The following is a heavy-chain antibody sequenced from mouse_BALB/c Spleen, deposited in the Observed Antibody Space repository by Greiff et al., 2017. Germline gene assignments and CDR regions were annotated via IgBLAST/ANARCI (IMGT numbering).Heavy chain of an antibody. CDR3: ARWFDYGAMDY. D-gene: IGHD2-4*01. J-gene: IGHJ4*01. CDR2: ISDGGSYT. Sequence: DVQLVESGGGLVKPGGSLKLSCAASGFTFSDYYMYWVRQTPEKRLEWVATISDGGSYTYYPDSVKGRFTISRDNAKNNLYLQMSSLKSEDTAMYYCARWFDYGAMDYWGQGTSVTVSS. V-gene: IGHV5-4*02. CDR1: GFTFSDYY.